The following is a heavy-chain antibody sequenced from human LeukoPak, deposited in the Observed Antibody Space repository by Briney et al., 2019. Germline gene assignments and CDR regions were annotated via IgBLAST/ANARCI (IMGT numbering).Heavy chain of an antibody. Sequence: SVKVSCKASGYTFTTYGISWVRQAPGQGLEWMGGIIPIFGTANYAQRFQGRVTITADESTSTAYMELSSLRSEDTAVYFCARPSQTHLYDSSGYYAYWGQGTLVTVSS. CDR1: GYTFTTYG. J-gene: IGHJ4*02. CDR3: ARPSQTHLYDSSGYYAY. D-gene: IGHD3-22*01. CDR2: IIPIFGTA. V-gene: IGHV1-69*13.